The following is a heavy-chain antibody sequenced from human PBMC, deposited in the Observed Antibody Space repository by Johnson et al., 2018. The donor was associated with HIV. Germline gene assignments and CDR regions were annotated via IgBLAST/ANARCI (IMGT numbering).Heavy chain of an antibody. D-gene: IGHD6-19*01. CDR2: ISYDGSNK. CDR1: GFTFSSYA. V-gene: IGHV3-30-3*01. J-gene: IGHJ3*02. CDR3: ARGEQWVVRDRENAFDI. Sequence: QVQLVESGGGVVQPGRSLRLSCAASGFTFSSYAMHWVRQAPGKGLEWVAVISYDGSNKYYADSVKGRFTISRDNSKNTLYLQMNSLRAEDTAVYYCARGEQWVVRDRENAFDIWGQGTMVTVSS.